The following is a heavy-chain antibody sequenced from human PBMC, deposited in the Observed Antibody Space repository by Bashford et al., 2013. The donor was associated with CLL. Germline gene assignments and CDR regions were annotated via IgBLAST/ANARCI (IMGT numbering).Heavy chain of an antibody. CDR3: VRAGIGDVTQDFDH. CDR2: IHPTSEYT. D-gene: IGHD4-17*01. V-gene: IGHV1-46*03. J-gene: IGHJ4*02. CDR1: GFTFTYHF. Sequence: ASVKVSCKASGFTFTYHFMHWVRQAPGQGLEWMGLIHPTSEYTTYAQKFHGRLTVTRDTSTSTVYMELSSLSSEDTALYYCVRAGIGDVTQDFDHWGRGNRSVTVSS.